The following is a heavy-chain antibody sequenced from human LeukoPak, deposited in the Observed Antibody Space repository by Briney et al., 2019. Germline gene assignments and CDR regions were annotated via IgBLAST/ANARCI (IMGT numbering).Heavy chain of an antibody. D-gene: IGHD1-26*01. CDR2: IIPIFGTA. V-gene: IGHV1-69*13. J-gene: IGHJ3*02. CDR3: ARDGIVGDAFDI. CDR1: GGTFSSYA. Sequence: SVKVSCKASGGTFSSYAISWVRQAPGQGLEWMGGIIPIFGTANYAQKFQGRVTITADESTSTAYMELSSLRSEDTAVYHCARDGIVGDAFDIWGQGTMVTVSS.